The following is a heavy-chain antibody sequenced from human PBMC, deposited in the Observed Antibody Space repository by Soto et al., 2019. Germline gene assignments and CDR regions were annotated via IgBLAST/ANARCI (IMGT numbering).Heavy chain of an antibody. CDR2: ITASGVTT. Sequence: PGGSLRLSCAASGFTFSSFAMSWVRQAPGKGLEWVSAITASGVTTYYADSVKGRFTISRDNSKNTLYLQMNSLRAEDTAVYYCASEGLIVLVPAAMPEGYWGQGTLVTVSS. D-gene: IGHD2-2*01. CDR3: ASEGLIVLVPAAMPEGY. V-gene: IGHV3-23*01. CDR1: GFTFSSFA. J-gene: IGHJ4*02.